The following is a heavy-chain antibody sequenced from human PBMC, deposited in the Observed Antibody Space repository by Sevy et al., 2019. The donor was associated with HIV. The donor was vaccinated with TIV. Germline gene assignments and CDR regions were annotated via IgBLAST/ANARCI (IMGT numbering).Heavy chain of an antibody. V-gene: IGHV3-21*01. J-gene: IGHJ6*02. CDR1: GFTFSSHS. D-gene: IGHD2-15*01. CDR3: ARDPGSCSGGSCYSGYYYGMDV. Sequence: GGSLRLSCAASGFTFSSHSMNWVRQAPGKGLEWVSSISSSSNYIYYGDSVKGRFTISRDNAKNSLYLQMNSLRVEDTAVYYCARDPGSCSGGSCYSGYYYGMDVWGQGTTVTVSS. CDR2: ISSSSNYI.